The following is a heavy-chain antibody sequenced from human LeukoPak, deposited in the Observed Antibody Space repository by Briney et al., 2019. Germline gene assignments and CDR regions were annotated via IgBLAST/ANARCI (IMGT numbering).Heavy chain of an antibody. D-gene: IGHD6-19*01. CDR2: INHSGST. Sequence: SETLSLTCTVSGGSISSSSYYWSWIRQPPGRGLEWIGEINHSGSTNYNPSLKSRVTISVDTSKNQFSLKLSSVTAADTAVYYCARRPRRVNSSGWYYNYWGQGTLVTVSS. V-gene: IGHV4-39*07. J-gene: IGHJ4*02. CDR1: GGSISSSSYY. CDR3: ARRPRRVNSSGWYYNY.